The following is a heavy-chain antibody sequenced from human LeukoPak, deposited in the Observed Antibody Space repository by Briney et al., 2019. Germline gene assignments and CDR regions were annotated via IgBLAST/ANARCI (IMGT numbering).Heavy chain of an antibody. Sequence: SETLSLTCAVYGGSFSGYYWSWIRQPPGKGLEWIGEINHSGSTNYNPSLKSRVTISVDTSKNQFSLKLSSVTAADTAVYYCARVGYCSSTSCYSHMDYYFDYWGQGTLVTVSS. CDR3: ARVGYCSSTSCYSHMDYYFDY. J-gene: IGHJ4*02. CDR1: GGSFSGYY. V-gene: IGHV4-34*01. D-gene: IGHD2-2*01. CDR2: INHSGST.